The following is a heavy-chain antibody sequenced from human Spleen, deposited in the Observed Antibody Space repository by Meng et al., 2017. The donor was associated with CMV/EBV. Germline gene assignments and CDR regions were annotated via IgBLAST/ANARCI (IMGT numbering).Heavy chain of an antibody. Sequence: GESLKISCAASGFTFIPYTINWVRQAPGKGLEWVANIKEDGSEKNFVDSVKGRFTISRDNAKNSVFLQMNSLRAEDTAVYYCVKLFDYWGQGTLVTVSS. CDR1: GFTFIPYT. V-gene: IGHV3-7*01. CDR2: IKEDGSEK. J-gene: IGHJ4*02. D-gene: IGHD3-10*01. CDR3: VKLFDY.